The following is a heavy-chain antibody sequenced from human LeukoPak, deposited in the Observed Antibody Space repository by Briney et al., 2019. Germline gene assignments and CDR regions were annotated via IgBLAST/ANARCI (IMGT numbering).Heavy chain of an antibody. J-gene: IGHJ3*02. D-gene: IGHD4-17*01. Sequence: SETLSLTCTVSGGSISSYYWSWIRQPAGKGLEWIGRIYTSGSTNYNPLLKSRVTMSVDTSKNQFSLKLSSVTAADTAVYYCARVRYGGAPDAFDIWGQGTMVTVSS. CDR3: ARVRYGGAPDAFDI. CDR2: IYTSGST. CDR1: GGSISSYY. V-gene: IGHV4-4*07.